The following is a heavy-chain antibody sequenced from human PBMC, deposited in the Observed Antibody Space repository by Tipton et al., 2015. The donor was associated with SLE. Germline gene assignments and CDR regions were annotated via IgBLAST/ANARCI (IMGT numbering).Heavy chain of an antibody. CDR3: ASCLGLARAFDI. D-gene: IGHD7-27*01. V-gene: IGHV4-61*09. CDR2: IYTSGST. J-gene: IGHJ3*02. CDR1: GGSISSGSYY. Sequence: TLSLTCTVSGGSISSGSYYWSWIRQPAGKGLEWIGYIYTSGSTNYNPSLKSRVTISLDTSKNQFSLKLSSVTAADTAVYYCASCLGLARAFDIWGQGTMVTVSS.